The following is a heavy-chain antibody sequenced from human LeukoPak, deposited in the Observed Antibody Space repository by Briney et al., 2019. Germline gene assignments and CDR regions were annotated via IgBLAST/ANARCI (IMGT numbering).Heavy chain of an antibody. J-gene: IGHJ4*02. CDR2: IYYSGST. CDR1: GGSISSSSYY. CDR3: ARDPSGYSSGWYFDY. D-gene: IGHD6-19*01. Sequence: PSETLSLTCTVSGGSISSSSYYWGWIRQPPGKGLEWIGSIYYSGSTYYNPSLKSRVTISVDTSKNQFSLKLSSVTAADTAEYYCARDPSGYSSGWYFDYWGQGTLVTVSS. V-gene: IGHV4-39*07.